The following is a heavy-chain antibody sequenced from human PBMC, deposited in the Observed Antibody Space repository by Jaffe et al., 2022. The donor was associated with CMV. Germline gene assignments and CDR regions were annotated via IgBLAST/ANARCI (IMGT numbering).Heavy chain of an antibody. J-gene: IGHJ4*02. D-gene: IGHD5-12*01. Sequence: QVQLVQSGAEVKKPGSSVKVSCKASGGTFSSYAISWVRQAPGQGLEWMGGIIPIFGTANYAQKFQGRVTITADESTSTAYMELSSLRSEDTAVYYCARARTRRDGYNRLGGFVFDYWGQGTLVTVSS. V-gene: IGHV1-69*01. CDR2: IIPIFGTA. CDR3: ARARTRRDGYNRLGGFVFDY. CDR1: GGTFSSYA.